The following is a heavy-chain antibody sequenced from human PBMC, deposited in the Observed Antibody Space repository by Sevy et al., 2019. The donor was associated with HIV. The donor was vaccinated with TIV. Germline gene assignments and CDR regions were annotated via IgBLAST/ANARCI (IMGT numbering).Heavy chain of an antibody. J-gene: IGHJ3*01. D-gene: IGHD6-19*01. V-gene: IGHV4-39*01. CDR3: ARQRGGWYEYDASDV. Sequence: SETLSLTCTVSDVSISSGTNYWGWIRQPPGKGLEWIGSIYYSGSTYYNPSLKSRVTISADTSMNQFSLKLRSVTVADTAVYYCARQRGGWYEYDASDVWGQGTMVTVSS. CDR2: IYYSGST. CDR1: DVSISSGTNY.